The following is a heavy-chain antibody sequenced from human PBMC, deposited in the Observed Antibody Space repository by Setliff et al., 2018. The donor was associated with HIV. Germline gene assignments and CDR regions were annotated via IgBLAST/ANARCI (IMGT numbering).Heavy chain of an antibody. CDR3: ARVGDLGSTYYFDY. CDR1: GGSIRSYY. D-gene: IGHD1-26*01. CDR2: IYFSGST. V-gene: IGHV4-59*01. J-gene: IGHJ4*02. Sequence: SETLSLTCSVTGGSIRSYYWSWIRQSPGKGLEWIGYIYFSGSTSYNPSLKSRLTISVDTSKNQFSLKLRSVTAADTAVYYCARVGDLGSTYYFDYWGQGALVTVSS.